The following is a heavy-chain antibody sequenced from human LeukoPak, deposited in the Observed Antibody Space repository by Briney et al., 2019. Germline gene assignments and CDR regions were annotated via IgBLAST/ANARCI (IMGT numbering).Heavy chain of an antibody. CDR1: GFTFSSYV. V-gene: IGHV3-30-3*01. Sequence: GRSLRLSCAASGFTFSSYVMHWVRQAPGKGLEWVAVISYDGSNKYYADSVKGRFTISRDSSKNTVYLQMNSLRPEDTAVYYCARDSPAVYCSSTSCYKYFFDYWGQGTLVTVSS. J-gene: IGHJ4*02. CDR2: ISYDGSNK. D-gene: IGHD2-2*02. CDR3: ARDSPAVYCSSTSCYKYFFDY.